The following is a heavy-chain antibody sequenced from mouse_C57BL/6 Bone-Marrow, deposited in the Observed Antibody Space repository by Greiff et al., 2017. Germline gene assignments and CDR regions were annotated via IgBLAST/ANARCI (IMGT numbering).Heavy chain of an antibody. Sequence: VQLQQSGAELVMPGASVKLSCKASGYTFPSYWMHWVKQRPGQGLEWIGEIDPSDSYTNYNQKFKGKSTLTVDKSSSTAYMQLSSLTSEDSAVYYCAREAFFFYYAMDYWGQGTSVTVSS. CDR3: AREAFFFYYAMDY. CDR2: IDPSDSYT. J-gene: IGHJ4*01. CDR1: GYTFPSYW. V-gene: IGHV1-69*01.